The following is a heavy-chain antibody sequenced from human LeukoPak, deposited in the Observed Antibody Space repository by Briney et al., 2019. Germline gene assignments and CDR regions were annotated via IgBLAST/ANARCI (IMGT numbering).Heavy chain of an antibody. Sequence: PSQTLSLTCTVSGGSITSGSYYWSWIRQPAGKGLECIGRVYISGSTNYNPSLAGRATISIDTSKNQFSLKLSSVTAADTAVYYCAGPSGSASDTEYFQNWGQGTLVTVSS. J-gene: IGHJ1*01. CDR3: AGPSGSASDTEYFQN. CDR2: VYISGST. V-gene: IGHV4-61*02. CDR1: GGSITSGSYY. D-gene: IGHD6-13*01.